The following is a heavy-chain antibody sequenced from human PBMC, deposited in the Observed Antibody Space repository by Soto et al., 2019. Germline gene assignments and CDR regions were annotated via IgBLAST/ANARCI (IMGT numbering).Heavy chain of an antibody. J-gene: IGHJ4*02. CDR1: GYSFTSYW. CDR2: VDPSDSYT. D-gene: IGHD1-1*01. CDR3: ARHLSTTIAPLPFDY. V-gene: IGHV5-10-1*01. Sequence: PGESLKISCKGSGYSFTSYWISWVRQMPGKGLEWMGRVDPSDSYTNYSPSFQGHVTISADKSISTAYLQWSSLKASDTAMYYCARHLSTTIAPLPFDYWGQGTLVTVSS.